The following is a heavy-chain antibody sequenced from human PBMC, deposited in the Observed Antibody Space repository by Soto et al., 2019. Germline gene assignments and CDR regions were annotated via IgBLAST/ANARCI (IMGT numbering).Heavy chain of an antibody. CDR1: GYIFTRYG. CDR3: ARVMAVQAFDI. J-gene: IGHJ3*02. Sequence: ASVKVSCKASGYIFTRYGIPWVRQAPGQGLEWVGWINAGTGQVKYSQKFQGRVSITRDTSASTAYMELSSLKSEDTAVYYCARVMAVQAFDIWGQGTKVTVSS. D-gene: IGHD4-17*01. V-gene: IGHV1-3*01. CDR2: INAGTGQV.